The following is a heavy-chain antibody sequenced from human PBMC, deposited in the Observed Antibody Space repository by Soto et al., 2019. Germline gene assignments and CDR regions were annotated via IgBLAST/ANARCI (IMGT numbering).Heavy chain of an antibody. V-gene: IGHV5-51*01. CDR1: GYSFTSYW. CDR3: ARSIAAAGTDLDV. CDR2: IYPGDSDT. J-gene: IGHJ6*02. D-gene: IGHD6-13*01. Sequence: PGESLKISCKGSGYSFTSYWIGWVRQMPGKGLEWMGIIYPGDSDTRYSPSFQGQVTISADKSISTAYLQWSSLKASDTAMYYCARSIAAAGTDLDVWGQGTTVTVSS.